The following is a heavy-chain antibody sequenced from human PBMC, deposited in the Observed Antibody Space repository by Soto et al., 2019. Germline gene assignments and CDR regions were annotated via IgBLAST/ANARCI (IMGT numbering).Heavy chain of an antibody. Sequence: GGSLRLSYAASGFTFTKYGMHWVRQAPGKGLEWVAIIWNDGTRSFYVDSVKGRFTISRDNSKNTLYLEMNSLRAEDTAVYYCARDDDYDANALDYWGQGTLVTVSS. V-gene: IGHV3-33*01. CDR1: GFTFTKYG. CDR2: IWNDGTRS. CDR3: ARDDDYDANALDY. D-gene: IGHD4-17*01. J-gene: IGHJ4*02.